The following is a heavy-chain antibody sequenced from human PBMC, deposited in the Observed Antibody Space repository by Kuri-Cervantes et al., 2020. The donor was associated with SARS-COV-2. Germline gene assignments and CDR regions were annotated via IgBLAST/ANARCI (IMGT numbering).Heavy chain of an antibody. CDR1: GFTITSSA. CDR2: IIVGSGNT. Sequence: AVKVSCKASGFTITSSAMQCVRHARGERLEWIGWIIVGSGNTNSAQKFQERVTITRDMYTSTAYMELSSLRPEDMAVYYCAATLIDAFDIWGHGTMVTVSS. CDR3: AATLIDAFDI. V-gene: IGHV1-58*02. J-gene: IGHJ3*02.